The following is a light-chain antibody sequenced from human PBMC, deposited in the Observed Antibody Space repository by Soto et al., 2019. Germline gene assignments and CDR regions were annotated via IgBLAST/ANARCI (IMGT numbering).Light chain of an antibody. CDR2: GAS. J-gene: IGKJ2*01. CDR1: QSVSSK. V-gene: IGKV3-15*01. Sequence: EIVMTQSPATLSVSPGERATLSCRASQSVSSKLAWYQKKPGQPPRLLIYGASTRATGIPARFSGSGSGTEFTLTISRLQSEAFAVYYCQHYNNWPPYTFGQGTKLEIK. CDR3: QHYNNWPPYT.